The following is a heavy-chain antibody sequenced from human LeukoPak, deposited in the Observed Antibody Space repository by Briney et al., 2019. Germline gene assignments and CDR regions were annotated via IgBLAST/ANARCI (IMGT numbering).Heavy chain of an antibody. Sequence: SQTLSLTCAISGDSVSSKSTAWNWIRQSPSRGLEWLGRTYYRSKWYNDYGVSVKSRININPDTSKNHFSLHLSSVTPEDSALYYCVRGGQGDGHSADEGFDIWGQGTMVTVS. J-gene: IGHJ3*02. V-gene: IGHV6-1*01. D-gene: IGHD5-18*01. CDR2: TYYRSKWYN. CDR3: VRGGQGDGHSADEGFDI. CDR1: GDSVSSKSTA.